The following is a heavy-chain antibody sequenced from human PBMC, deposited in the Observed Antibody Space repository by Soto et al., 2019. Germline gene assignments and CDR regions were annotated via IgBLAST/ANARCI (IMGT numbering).Heavy chain of an antibody. V-gene: IGHV4-39*02. D-gene: IGHD3-9*01. J-gene: IGHJ5*02. CDR3: ARYVNPYDTAVWFDP. CDR1: GDSISSSNYY. CDR2: IYYSGST. Sequence: SETLSLTCSVSGDSISSSNYYWGWIRQPPGKGLEWIGSIYYSGSTYYNPSLKSRVSMSLDMSKNRFSLQLTSLTAADTAVHYCARYVNPYDTAVWFDPWGQGTLVTVSS.